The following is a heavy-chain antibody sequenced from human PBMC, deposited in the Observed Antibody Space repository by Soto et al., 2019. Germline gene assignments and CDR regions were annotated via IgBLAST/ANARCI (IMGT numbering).Heavy chain of an antibody. V-gene: IGHV3-48*01. CDR2: ITKSSRTI. J-gene: IGHJ6*02. Sequence: GRSLRLSCAASGFTFSTYSMNWVRQAPGKGLEWISYITKSSRTIYYADSVKGRFTISRDNAKNSLYLQMNSLRAEDTAVYYCTRDHGYGYGMDVWGQATTVTVSS. D-gene: IGHD5-12*01. CDR3: TRDHGYGYGMDV. CDR1: GFTFSTYS.